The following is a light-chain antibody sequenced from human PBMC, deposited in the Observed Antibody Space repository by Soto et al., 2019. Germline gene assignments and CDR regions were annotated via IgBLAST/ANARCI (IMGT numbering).Light chain of an antibody. V-gene: IGKV3-11*01. J-gene: IGKJ5*01. Sequence: EIVLTQSPATLSLSPGERATLSCRTSQSVSKYFAWYQQKPGRAPRLLIYDASSRATGIPARFIGSGSGTDFTLTISSLEPEDFAIYYCKQRSNWPITFGQGKRLEIK. CDR3: KQRSNWPIT. CDR1: QSVSKY. CDR2: DAS.